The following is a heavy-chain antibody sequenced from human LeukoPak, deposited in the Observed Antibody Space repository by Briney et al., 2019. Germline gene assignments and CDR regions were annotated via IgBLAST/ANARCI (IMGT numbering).Heavy chain of an antibody. V-gene: IGHV4-4*07. D-gene: IGHD3-10*01. J-gene: IGHJ4*02. CDR3: GRQGYTASYYFVDY. Sequence: PSETLSLTCTVSVGSINSSYWGWARHPAGKGLEWIGRIYTTGTTNNSPSLKCRLTRSGDTSKNPFSLSLRSVTAADTAVYYCGRQGYTASYYFVDYWSQGTLVTVSS. CDR2: IYTTGTT. CDR1: VGSINSSY.